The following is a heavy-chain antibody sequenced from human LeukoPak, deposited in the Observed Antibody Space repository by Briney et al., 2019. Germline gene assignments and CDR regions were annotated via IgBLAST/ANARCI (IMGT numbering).Heavy chain of an antibody. V-gene: IGHV4-61*08. Sequence: SETLSLTCTVSGGSISSGDYYWSWIRQPPGKGLEWIGYIYYSGSTNYNPSLKSRVTISVDTSKNQFSLKLSSVTAADTAVYYCARDVYYDTRGYYHGMDVWGQGTTVTVSS. CDR1: GGSISSGDYY. J-gene: IGHJ6*02. CDR3: ARDVYYDTRGYYHGMDV. CDR2: IYYSGST. D-gene: IGHD3-22*01.